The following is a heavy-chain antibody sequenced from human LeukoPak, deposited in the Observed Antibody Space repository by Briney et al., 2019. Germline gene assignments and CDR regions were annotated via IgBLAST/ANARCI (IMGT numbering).Heavy chain of an antibody. CDR2: INPNSGGT. D-gene: IGHD3-22*01. J-gene: IGHJ4*02. CDR3: ARDPPRVTMIVVAPDY. CDR1: GCTFTGYY. V-gene: IGHV1-2*02. Sequence: GASVKVSCKASGCTFTGYYMHWVRQAPGQGLEWMGWINPNSGGTNYAQKFQGSVTMTRDTSISTAYMELSRLRSDDTAVYYCARDPPRVTMIVVAPDYWGQGTLVTVSS.